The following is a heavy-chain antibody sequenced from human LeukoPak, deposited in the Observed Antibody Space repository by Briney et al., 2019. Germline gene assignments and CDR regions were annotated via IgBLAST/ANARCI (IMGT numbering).Heavy chain of an antibody. CDR2: ISSSSSYI. D-gene: IGHD5-12*01. CDR3: ARDPGSGYEEHFDY. CDR1: GFTFSIYS. J-gene: IGHJ4*02. V-gene: IGHV3-21*04. Sequence: PGGSLRLSCATSGFTFSIYSMNWVRQAPGKGLEWVSSISSSSSYIYYADSVKGRFTISRDNAKNSLYLQMNSLRAEDTAVYYCARDPGSGYEEHFDYWGQGTLVTVSS.